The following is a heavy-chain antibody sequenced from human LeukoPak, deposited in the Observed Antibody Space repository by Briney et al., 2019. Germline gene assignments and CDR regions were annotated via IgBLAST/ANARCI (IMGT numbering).Heavy chain of an antibody. CDR2: IYASGKT. J-gene: IGHJ3*02. D-gene: IGHD1-20*01. V-gene: IGHV4-61*02. Sequence: PSQTLSLTCTVSGDSISRGRYYWSWVRQPAGKELEWIGRIYASGKTDYNPYTPSLKSRVAMSLDTSKNQFSLKLSSVTAADTAVYYCARHGRNNWAHANPGPIWGQGTMVTVSS. CDR3: ARHGRNNWAHANPGPI. CDR1: GDSISRGRYY.